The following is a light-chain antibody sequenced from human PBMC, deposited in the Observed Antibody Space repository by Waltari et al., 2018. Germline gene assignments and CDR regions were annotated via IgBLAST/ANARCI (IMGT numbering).Light chain of an antibody. Sequence: YQQPRGSAARFMVLEVRNRRSGVSNRFSGAKAGNTGALTSSGVKAEDEADYYCSSYISSSTLELFCGGTCLTVL. J-gene: IGLJ2*01. CDR2: EVR. V-gene: IGLV2-14*01. CDR3: SSYISSSTLEL.